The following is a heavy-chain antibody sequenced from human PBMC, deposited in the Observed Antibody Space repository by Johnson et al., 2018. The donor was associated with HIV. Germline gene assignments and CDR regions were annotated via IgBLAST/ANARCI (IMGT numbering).Heavy chain of an antibody. CDR2: ISSSGSTM. Sequence: QVQLVESGGGVVQPGGSLRLSCAASGFTFSDYYMTWIRQAPGKGLEWVSYISSSGSTMYYADSVKGRFTISRDNAKNSLYLQMNSLRAEDTAVYHCARRGNWNYLKSAFDIWGQGTMVTVSS. V-gene: IGHV3-11*04. CDR1: GFTFSDYY. J-gene: IGHJ3*02. CDR3: ARRGNWNYLKSAFDI. D-gene: IGHD1-7*01.